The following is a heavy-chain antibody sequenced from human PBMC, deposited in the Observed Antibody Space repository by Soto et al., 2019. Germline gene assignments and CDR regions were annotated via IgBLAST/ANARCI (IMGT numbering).Heavy chain of an antibody. CDR3: ARLRMVENWFDP. CDR2: IYYSGST. Sequence: SETLSLTCTVSGGSISSYYWSWIRQPPGKGLEWLGYIYYSGSTNYNPSLKSRVTISVDTSKNQFSLKLSSVTAADTAVYYCARLRMVENWFDPWGQGTLVTVS. CDR1: GGSISSYY. V-gene: IGHV4-59*01. D-gene: IGHD2-15*01. J-gene: IGHJ5*02.